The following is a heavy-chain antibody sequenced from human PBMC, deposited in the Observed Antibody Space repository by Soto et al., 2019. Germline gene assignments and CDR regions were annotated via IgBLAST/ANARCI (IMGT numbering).Heavy chain of an antibody. CDR3: RCSSNSSQCES. V-gene: IGHV3-73*01. CDR1: GFTFSGST. Sequence: EVHLVESGGGLVQPGGSLKLSCAASGFTFSGSTISWVRQASGRGLEWVGRIRSKADSYATAYTASVKGRFTIPRDDSKNTSYLQMNSLKTEDTAVYFCRCSSNSSQCESWGQGNLVTVSS. D-gene: IGHD4-4*01. J-gene: IGHJ5*02. CDR2: IRSKADSYAT.